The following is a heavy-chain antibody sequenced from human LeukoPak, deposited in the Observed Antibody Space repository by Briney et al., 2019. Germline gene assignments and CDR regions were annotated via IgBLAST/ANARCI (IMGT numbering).Heavy chain of an antibody. CDR2: NYWDGDN. CDR3: AHQSVAGTLGY. CDR1: WSSPTTRGVG. J-gene: IGHJ4*02. D-gene: IGHD6-19*01. V-gene: IGHV2-5*02. Sequence: SGPTLFPPPPPLTLTCTFSWSSPTTRGVGVGWIRQSPGKALTWHAPNYWDGDNSSTPSLKSRPNITKESTNRQVVLPLTHTDPVDTAAYYFAHQSVAGTLGYWGQGTLVTVSS.